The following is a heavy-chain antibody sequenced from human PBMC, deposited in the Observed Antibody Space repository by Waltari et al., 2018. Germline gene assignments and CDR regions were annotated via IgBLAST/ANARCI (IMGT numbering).Heavy chain of an antibody. V-gene: IGHV4-39*01. CDR2: IYYSGRT. J-gene: IGHJ4*02. CDR3: ARHRDIVATMFDY. CDR1: GGSISSTNYY. Sequence: QLQLEESGPGLVKPSETLSLTCTDSGGSISSTNYYWGWIRQPPGKGLEWIGTIYYSGRTYYTPSLKSRVTISVDTSKNQFSLKLSSVTAADTAVYYCARHRDIVATMFDYWGQGTLVTVSS. D-gene: IGHD5-12*01.